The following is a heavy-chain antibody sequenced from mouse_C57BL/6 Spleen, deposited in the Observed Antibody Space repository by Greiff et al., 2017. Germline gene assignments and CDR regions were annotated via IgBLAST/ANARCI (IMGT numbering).Heavy chain of an antibody. D-gene: IGHD1-1*01. CDR1: GYTFTDYE. J-gene: IGHJ2*01. CDR2: IDPETGGT. CDR3: TRPITTVGPYYFDY. Sequence: QVHVKQSGAELVRPGASVTLSCKASGYTFTDYEMHWVKQTPVHGLEWIGAIDPETGGTAYNQKFKGKAILTADKSSSTAYMELRSLTSEDSAVYYCTRPITTVGPYYFDYWGQGTTLTVSS. V-gene: IGHV1-15*01.